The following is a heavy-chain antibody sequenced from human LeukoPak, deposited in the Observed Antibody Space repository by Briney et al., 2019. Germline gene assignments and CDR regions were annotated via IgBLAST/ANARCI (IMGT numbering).Heavy chain of an antibody. CDR3: ATLYCSSTSCYDY. CDR2: IIPIFGTA. Sequence: ASVKVSCKASGGTFSSYAISWVRQAPGQGLEWMGRIIPIFGTANYAQKFQGRVTITTDESTSTAYMELSSLRSEDTAVHYCATLYCSSTSCYDYWGQGTLVTVSS. J-gene: IGHJ4*02. D-gene: IGHD2-2*01. V-gene: IGHV1-69*05. CDR1: GGTFSSYA.